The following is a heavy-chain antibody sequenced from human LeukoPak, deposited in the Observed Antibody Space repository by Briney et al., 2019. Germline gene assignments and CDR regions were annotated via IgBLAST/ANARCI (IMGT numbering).Heavy chain of an antibody. CDR2: ISGSGGST. Sequence: GGSLRLSCAASGFTFSSYAMSWVRQAPGKGLEWVSAISGSGGSTYYADSVKGRFTISRDNSKNTLYLQMNSLRAEDTAVYYCAKDLSSGWLGDYFDYWGQGTLVTVCS. D-gene: IGHD6-13*01. J-gene: IGHJ4*02. CDR3: AKDLSSGWLGDYFDY. V-gene: IGHV3-23*01. CDR1: GFTFSSYA.